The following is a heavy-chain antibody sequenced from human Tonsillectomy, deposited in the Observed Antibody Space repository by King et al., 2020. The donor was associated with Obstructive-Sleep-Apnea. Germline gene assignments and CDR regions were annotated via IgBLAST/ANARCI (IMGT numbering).Heavy chain of an antibody. CDR2: IRSKGYGETT. Sequence: VQLVESGGGLVQPGRSLRLSCTSSGFTFGDYAMSWFRQAPGKGLEWVSFIRSKGYGETTEYAASVNGRFTILRDDSKRIAYLQMNSLKIEDTAMYYCTRSPMGRGEEAAFDIWGQRTMITVSS. J-gene: IGHJ3*02. CDR1: GFTFGDYA. V-gene: IGHV3-49*03. D-gene: IGHD3-10*01. CDR3: TRSPMGRGEEAAFDI.